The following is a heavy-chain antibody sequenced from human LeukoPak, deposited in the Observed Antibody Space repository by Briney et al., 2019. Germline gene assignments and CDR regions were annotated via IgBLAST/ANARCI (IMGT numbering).Heavy chain of an antibody. CDR2: INPNSGGT. Sequence: GASVKVSCKASGYTFTGYYMHWVRQAPGRGLEWMGRINPNSGGTNYAQKFQGRVTMTRDTSISTAYMELSRLRSDDTAVYYCASLGPIFTYYYDSSGYYYFDYWGQGTLVTVSS. D-gene: IGHD3-22*01. J-gene: IGHJ4*02. CDR3: ASLGPIFTYYYDSSGYYYFDY. V-gene: IGHV1-2*06. CDR1: GYTFTGYY.